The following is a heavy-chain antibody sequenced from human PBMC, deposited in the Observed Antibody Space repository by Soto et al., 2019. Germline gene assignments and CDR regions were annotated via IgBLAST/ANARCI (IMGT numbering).Heavy chain of an antibody. V-gene: IGHV3-53*01. CDR2: IYSGGTT. Sequence: EVQLVESGGGLIQPGGSLRLSCAASGFTVSSNYMSWVRQAPGKGLEWVSLIYSGGTTYYADSVKGRFTISRDNSKNTLYLKMNSVRAEDTAVYYCARQQVATPYWYFDLWGHGTLVTVSS. CDR3: ARQQVATPYWYFDL. CDR1: GFTVSSNY. J-gene: IGHJ2*01. D-gene: IGHD5-12*01.